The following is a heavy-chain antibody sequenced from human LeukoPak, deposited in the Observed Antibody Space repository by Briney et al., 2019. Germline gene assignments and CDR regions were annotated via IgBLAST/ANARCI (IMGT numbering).Heavy chain of an antibody. Sequence: GASLRLSCAASGFTFSSYAMSWVRQAPGKGLELVSAISGSGGSTYYADSVKGRFTISRDNSKNTLYLQMNSLRAEDTAVYYCAKDDSSGYYYFDYWGQGTLVTVSS. V-gene: IGHV3-23*01. CDR2: ISGSGGST. CDR3: AKDDSSGYYYFDY. D-gene: IGHD3-22*01. J-gene: IGHJ4*02. CDR1: GFTFSSYA.